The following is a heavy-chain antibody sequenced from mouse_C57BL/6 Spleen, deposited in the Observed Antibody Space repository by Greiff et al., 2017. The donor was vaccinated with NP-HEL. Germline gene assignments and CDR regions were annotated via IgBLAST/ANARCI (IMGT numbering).Heavy chain of an antibody. CDR2: FHPYNDDT. D-gene: IGHD2-4*01. Sequence: VQLKQSGAELVKPGASVKMSCKASGYTFTTYPIEWMKQNHGKSLEWIGNFHPYNDDTKYNEKFKGKATLTVEKSSSTVYLELSRLTSDDSAVYYCARKYYDYDGPSWFAYWGQGTLVTVSA. J-gene: IGHJ3*01. CDR1: GYTFTTYP. V-gene: IGHV1-47*01. CDR3: ARKYYDYDGPSWFAY.